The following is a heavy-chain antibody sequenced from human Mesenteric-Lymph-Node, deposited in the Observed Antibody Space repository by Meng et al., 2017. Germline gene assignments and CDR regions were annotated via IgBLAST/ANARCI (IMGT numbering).Heavy chain of an antibody. Sequence: PLQESGPRLGKPSGTPSLTCAVSGGSISSSNWWSWVRQPPGKGLEWIGEIYHSGSTNYNPSLKSRVTISVDKSKNQFSLKLSSVTAADTAVYYCARSGRLYYGSGSYYHLWFDPWGQGTLVIVSS. V-gene: IGHV4-4*02. D-gene: IGHD3-10*01. CDR2: IYHSGST. CDR3: ARSGRLYYGSGSYYHLWFDP. J-gene: IGHJ5*02. CDR1: GGSISSSNW.